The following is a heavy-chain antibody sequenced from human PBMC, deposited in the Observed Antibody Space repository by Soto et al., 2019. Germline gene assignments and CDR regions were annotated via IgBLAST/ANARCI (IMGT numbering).Heavy chain of an antibody. J-gene: IGHJ4*02. V-gene: IGHV1-69*01. CDR3: ASEGGGQSGGIDY. CDR2: IIPIFGTA. Sequence: QVQLVQSGAEVKKPGSSVKVSCKASGGTFSSYSINWVRQAPGQGLEWMGEIIPIFGTANYAQKFQGRVTITADESTSAAYMELSSLCDEDTAVYYCASEGGGQSGGIDYWGQGTLVTVSS. D-gene: IGHD3-16*01. CDR1: GGTFSSYS.